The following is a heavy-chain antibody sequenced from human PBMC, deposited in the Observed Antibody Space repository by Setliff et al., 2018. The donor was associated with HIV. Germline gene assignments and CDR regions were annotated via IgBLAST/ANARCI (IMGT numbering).Heavy chain of an antibody. J-gene: IGHJ4*02. CDR3: ARSTVGVGATFP. V-gene: IGHV4-59*11. CDR2: VSHTGNT. CDR1: GDSINTHY. Sequence: ETLSLTCTVSGDSINTHYWSWIRQPPGKGLEWIGYVSHTGNTNSNPSLKSRVTISVDTSKNEFSLRLRSVTAADTAIYYCARSTVGVGATFPWGRGTLVTVSS. D-gene: IGHD1-26*01.